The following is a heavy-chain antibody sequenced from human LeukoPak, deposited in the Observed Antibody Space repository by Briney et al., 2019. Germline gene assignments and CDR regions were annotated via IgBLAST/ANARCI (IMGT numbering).Heavy chain of an antibody. Sequence: GGFLRISCAASGFTFSTYALSLVRPAPGKGLEVVSAICGSSGSTNYADSVKGRFTISRDSSKNTVYLQMNSLRAEDTAVYYCAKDRCSTTSCYLLDYWGQGTLVTVSS. CDR3: AKDRCSTTSCYLLDY. V-gene: IGHV3-23*01. CDR2: ICGSSGST. J-gene: IGHJ4*02. D-gene: IGHD2-2*01. CDR1: GFTFSTYA.